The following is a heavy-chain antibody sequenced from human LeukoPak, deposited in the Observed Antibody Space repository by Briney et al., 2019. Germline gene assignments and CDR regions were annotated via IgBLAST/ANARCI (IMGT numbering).Heavy chain of an antibody. CDR2: ISYDGSNK. Sequence: GRSLRLSCAASGFTFSSYGMHWVRQAPGKGLEWVAVISYDGSNKYYADSVKGRFTISRDNSKNTLYLQMNSLRAEDTAVYYCAKVWGSGWSSSWLYYYYGMDVWGQGTTVTVSS. D-gene: IGHD6-13*01. V-gene: IGHV3-30*18. CDR1: GFTFSSYG. CDR3: AKVWGSGWSSSWLYYYYGMDV. J-gene: IGHJ6*02.